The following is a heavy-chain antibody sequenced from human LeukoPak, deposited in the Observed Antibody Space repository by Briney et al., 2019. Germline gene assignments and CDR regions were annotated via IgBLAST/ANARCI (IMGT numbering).Heavy chain of an antibody. CDR1: GFTFISYA. Sequence: GGSLRLSCAASGFTFISYAMSWVRQAPGMVLDWVGRIRSKTDGGTIDYAAPVKGRFVISRDDSRDTLYLQMNSLRIEDTAMYYCTTWTDLYDYWGQGILVTVSP. CDR2: IRSKTDGGTI. V-gene: IGHV3-15*01. CDR3: TTWTDLYDY. J-gene: IGHJ4*02. D-gene: IGHD3/OR15-3a*01.